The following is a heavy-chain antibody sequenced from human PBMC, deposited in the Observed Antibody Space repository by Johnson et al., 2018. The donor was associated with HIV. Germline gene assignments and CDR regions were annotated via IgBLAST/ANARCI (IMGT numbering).Heavy chain of an antibody. V-gene: IGHV3-30-3*01. CDR2: ISYDGSNK. CDR3: AGGLQRMTVVVPMGACDI. Sequence: QVRLVESGGGVVQPGRSLRLSCAASGFTFSSYAMHWVRQAPGKGLEWVAVISYDGSNKYYADSVKGRFTISSDNSKNTLYLQMNSLGVKDTAVYYCAGGLQRMTVVVPMGACDIWTQGTMVTVSS. D-gene: IGHD2-15*01. J-gene: IGHJ3*02. CDR1: GFTFSSYA.